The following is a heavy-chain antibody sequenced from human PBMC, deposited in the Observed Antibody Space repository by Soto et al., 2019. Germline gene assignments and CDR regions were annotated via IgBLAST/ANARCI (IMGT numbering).Heavy chain of an antibody. D-gene: IGHD2-2*01. CDR3: ARATQDIVVVPAAIPYYYYGMDV. Sequence: PSETLSLTCTVSGGSISSGDYDWSWIRKPPGKGLEWIGYIYYSGSTYYNPSLKSRVTISVDTSKNQFSLKLSSVTAADTAVYYCARATQDIVVVPAAIPYYYYGMDVWGQGTTVTVSS. V-gene: IGHV4-30-4*01. CDR2: IYYSGST. CDR1: GGSISSGDYD. J-gene: IGHJ6*02.